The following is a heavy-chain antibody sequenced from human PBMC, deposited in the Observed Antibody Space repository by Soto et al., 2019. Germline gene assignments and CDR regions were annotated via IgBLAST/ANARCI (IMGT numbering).Heavy chain of an antibody. CDR1: GFTFSNSC. CDR3: TGQIASGY. J-gene: IGHJ4*02. V-gene: IGHV3-30*03. Sequence: PGGSLRLSCAASGFTFSNSCMHWVRQAPGKGLEWVAVISFDGSTKYYADSVKGRFSISRDNSKNTLYLEMNSLRGDDAAVYYCTGQIASGYWGQGTLVTVSS. D-gene: IGHD2-8*02. CDR2: ISFDGSTK.